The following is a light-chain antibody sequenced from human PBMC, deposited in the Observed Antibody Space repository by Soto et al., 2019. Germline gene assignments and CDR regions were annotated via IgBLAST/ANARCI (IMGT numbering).Light chain of an antibody. Sequence: EMVMTQSPATLSVSPGERATLSCRASQSVRTKLVWYQQKPGQAPRLLIYGASTRATAIPARFSGSGYGTEFVLTISNLQSEELAFYYCQQHDQGWTFGQGTKVEIK. V-gene: IGKV3-15*01. CDR3: QQHDQGWT. CDR2: GAS. CDR1: QSVRTK. J-gene: IGKJ1*01.